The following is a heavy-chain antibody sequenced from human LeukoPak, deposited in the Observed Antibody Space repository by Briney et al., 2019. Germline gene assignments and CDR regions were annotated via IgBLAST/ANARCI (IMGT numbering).Heavy chain of an antibody. J-gene: IGHJ4*02. CDR1: GFIFNKYA. V-gene: IGHV3-23*01. CDR2: VTDSGSRT. D-gene: IGHD6-13*01. Sequence: GGSLRLSCAASGFIFNKYAMNWVRQAPGKGLEWVSLVTDSGSRTYCADSVKGRFTISRDNSKNTLYLQMNSLRAEDTAVYYCAKDLAAASNYWGQGTLVTVSS. CDR3: AKDLAAASNY.